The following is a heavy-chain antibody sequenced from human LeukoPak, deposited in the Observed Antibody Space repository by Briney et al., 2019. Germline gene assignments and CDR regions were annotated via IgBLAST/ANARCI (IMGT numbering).Heavy chain of an antibody. V-gene: IGHV3-23*01. CDR1: GFTFSSYA. CDR3: ARVAAGSSGFDY. J-gene: IGHJ4*02. Sequence: GGSLRLSCAASGFTFSSYAMSWVRQAPGKGLEWVSTVTSSGSSTYYSDSVKGRFTISRDNSKNTLYLQTNSLRVEDTAVYYCARVAAGSSGFDYWGQGTLVTVSS. CDR2: VTSSGSST. D-gene: IGHD6-19*01.